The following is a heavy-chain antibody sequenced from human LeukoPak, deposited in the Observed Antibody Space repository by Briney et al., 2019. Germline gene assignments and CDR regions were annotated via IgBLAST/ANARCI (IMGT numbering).Heavy chain of an antibody. CDR3: ARGGYCSSTSCYPYDS. Sequence: SETLSLTCTVSGYSISSGYYWGWIRQPPGKGLEWIGSIYHSESTYYNPSLKSRVTMSVDTSKNQFSLRLSSVTAADTAVYYCARGGYCSSTSCYPYDSWGHGTLVTVSS. CDR1: GYSISSGYY. D-gene: IGHD2-2*01. V-gene: IGHV4-38-2*02. J-gene: IGHJ5*01. CDR2: IYHSEST.